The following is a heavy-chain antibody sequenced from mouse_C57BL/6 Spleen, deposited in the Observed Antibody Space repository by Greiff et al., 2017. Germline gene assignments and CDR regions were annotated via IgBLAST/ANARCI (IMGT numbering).Heavy chain of an antibody. CDR1: GFTFSSYT. D-gene: IGHD1-1*01. CDR2: ISGGGGNT. Sequence: EVKVVESGGGLVKPGGSLKLSCAASGFTFSSYTMSWVRQTPEKRLEWVATISGGGGNTYYPDSVKGRFTISRDNAKNTLYLQMSSMRSEDTALYYCARQGDYGSSYNYWGQGTTLTVSS. J-gene: IGHJ2*01. V-gene: IGHV5-9*01. CDR3: ARQGDYGSSYNY.